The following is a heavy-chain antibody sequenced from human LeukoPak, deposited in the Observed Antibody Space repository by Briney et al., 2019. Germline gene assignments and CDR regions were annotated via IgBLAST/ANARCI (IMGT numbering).Heavy chain of an antibody. Sequence: ASVKVSCKASGGTFSSYAISWVRQAPGQGLEWMGGIIPIFGTANYAQKFQGRVTITADESTSTAYMEPSSLRSEDTAVYYCARDRGIEMATLNYFDYWGQGTLVTVSS. V-gene: IGHV1-69*13. CDR2: IIPIFGTA. CDR1: GGTFSSYA. J-gene: IGHJ4*02. CDR3: ARDRGIEMATLNYFDY. D-gene: IGHD5-24*01.